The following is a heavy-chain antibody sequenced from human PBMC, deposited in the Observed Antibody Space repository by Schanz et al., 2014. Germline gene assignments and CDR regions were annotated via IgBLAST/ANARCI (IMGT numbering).Heavy chain of an antibody. D-gene: IGHD2-8*02. CDR1: GGTFSSFG. V-gene: IGHV1-69*02. CDR2: INPIGGST. CDR3: ATMWVYCTATACHILEVLDV. J-gene: IGHJ4*02. Sequence: VQLEQSGAEVKKPGSSVKVSCKSSGGTFSSFGINWVRPAPGQGLEWMGIINPIGGSTTYAQKFRGAVTLTTDTTTATASLELTSLRSEDTAMYYCATMWVYCTATACHILEVLDVWGQGTLXTVSS.